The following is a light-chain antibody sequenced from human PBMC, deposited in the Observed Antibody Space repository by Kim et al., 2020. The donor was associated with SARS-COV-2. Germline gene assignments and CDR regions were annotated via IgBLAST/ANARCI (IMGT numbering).Light chain of an antibody. Sequence: VSPGQTASITCSGDKLGDKYACWYQQKPGQSPVLVIYQDSKRPSGIPERFSGSNSGNTATLTISGTQAMDEADYYCQAWDSSTAVFGGETQLTVL. CDR3: QAWDSSTAV. CDR1: KLGDKY. V-gene: IGLV3-1*01. J-gene: IGLJ3*02. CDR2: QDS.